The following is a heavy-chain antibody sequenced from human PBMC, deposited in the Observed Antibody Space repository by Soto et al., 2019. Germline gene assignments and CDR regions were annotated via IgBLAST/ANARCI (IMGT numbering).Heavy chain of an antibody. CDR1: GGSISSGGYY. CDR3: ARVLGYCSSTSCPGHFDY. Sequence: PSETLSLTCTVSGGSISSGGYYWSWIRQHPGKGLEWIGYIYYSGGTYYNPSLKSRVTISVDTSKNQFSLKLSSVTAADTAVYYCARVLGYCSSTSCPGHFDYWGQGTLVTVSS. J-gene: IGHJ4*02. CDR2: IYYSGGT. D-gene: IGHD2-2*01. V-gene: IGHV4-31*03.